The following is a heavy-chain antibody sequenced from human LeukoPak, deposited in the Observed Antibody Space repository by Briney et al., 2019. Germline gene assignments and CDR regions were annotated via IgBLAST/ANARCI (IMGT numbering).Heavy chain of an antibody. CDR1: GGSISSDGYS. Sequence: SETLSLTCAVSGGSISSDGYSWSWIRQPPGKGLEWIGYIYYSGSTYYNPSLKSRVTISVDTSKNQFSLKLSSATAADTAVYYCARAPMGVRWFDPWGQGTLVSVSS. CDR2: IYYSGST. D-gene: IGHD2-8*01. V-gene: IGHV4-30-4*07. J-gene: IGHJ5*02. CDR3: ARAPMGVRWFDP.